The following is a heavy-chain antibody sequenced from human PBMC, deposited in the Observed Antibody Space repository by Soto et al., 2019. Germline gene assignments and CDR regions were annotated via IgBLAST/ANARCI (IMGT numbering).Heavy chain of an antibody. Sequence: QLQLQESGPGLVKPSETLSLTCTVSGDSITSSGSYWGWIRQPPGKGLEWIGSIYYNGSTYYNPSLKSRVTISVDTSKNHLSLKLTSMTAADTAMYYCARHGGTSGWYPRIYYYGINVWGQGTTVTVSS. D-gene: IGHD6-19*01. J-gene: IGHJ6*02. CDR2: IYYNGST. CDR3: ARHGGTSGWYPRIYYYGINV. V-gene: IGHV4-39*01. CDR1: GDSITSSGSY.